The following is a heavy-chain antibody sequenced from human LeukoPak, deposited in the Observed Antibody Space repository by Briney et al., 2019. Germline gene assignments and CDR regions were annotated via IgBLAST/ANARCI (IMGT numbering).Heavy chain of an antibody. J-gene: IGHJ4*02. Sequence: GGSLRLSCAASGFTFSSYSMNWVRQAPGKGLERVSYISSSSSTIYYADSVKGRFTISRDNAKNSLYLQMNSLRAEDTAVYYCARGGSPGLLYGSGFDYWGQGTLVTVSS. V-gene: IGHV3-48*04. D-gene: IGHD2-2*02. CDR1: GFTFSSYS. CDR2: ISSSSSTI. CDR3: ARGGSPGLLYGSGFDY.